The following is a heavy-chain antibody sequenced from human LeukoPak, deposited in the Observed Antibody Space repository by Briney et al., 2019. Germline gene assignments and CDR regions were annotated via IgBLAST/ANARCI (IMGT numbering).Heavy chain of an antibody. CDR3: ARVDDILTGYYYYYYMDV. Sequence: VASVKVSCKASGYTFTSYGISWVRQAPGQGLEWMGWISAYNGNTNYAQKLQGRVTMTTDTSTSTAYMELRSLRSDDTAVYYCARVDDILTGYYYYYYMDVWGKGTTVTVSS. J-gene: IGHJ6*03. CDR1: GYTFTSYG. V-gene: IGHV1-18*01. CDR2: ISAYNGNT. D-gene: IGHD3-9*01.